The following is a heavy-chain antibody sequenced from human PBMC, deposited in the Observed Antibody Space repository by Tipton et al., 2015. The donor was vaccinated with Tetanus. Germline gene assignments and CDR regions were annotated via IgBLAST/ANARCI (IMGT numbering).Heavy chain of an antibody. V-gene: IGHV4-39*01. J-gene: IGHJ4*02. Sequence: LRLSCTVSRGSISRDIYNWGWIRQPPGKGLEWIGSIYYSGRTYYNPSLKSRVTISVDTSKNQFSLKLSSVTAADTAVYYCARTIVVADNYFDYWGQGTLVTVSS. CDR3: ARTIVVADNYFDY. D-gene: IGHD6-19*01. CDR1: RGSISRDIYN. CDR2: IYYSGRT.